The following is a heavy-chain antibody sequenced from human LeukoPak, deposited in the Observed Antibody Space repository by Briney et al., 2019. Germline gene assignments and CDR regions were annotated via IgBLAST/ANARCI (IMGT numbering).Heavy chain of an antibody. Sequence: PGRSLRLSCAASGFTFSSYGMHWVRQAPGKGLEWVAVSYDGSNKYYADSVKGRFTISRDNSKNTLYLQMNSLRAEDTAVYYCAKEDYHGSGIYYWGQGTLVTVSS. CDR2: SYDGSNK. D-gene: IGHD3-10*01. V-gene: IGHV3-30*18. CDR1: GFTFSSYG. J-gene: IGHJ4*02. CDR3: AKEDYHGSGIYY.